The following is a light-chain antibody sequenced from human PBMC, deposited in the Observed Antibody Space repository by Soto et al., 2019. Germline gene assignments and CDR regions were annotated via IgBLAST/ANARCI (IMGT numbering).Light chain of an antibody. CDR2: ATS. CDR1: QGIGDH. V-gene: IGKV1-27*01. J-gene: IGKJ1*01. CDR3: QKYDSAPWT. Sequence: DIQMTQSPSSLSASVGDRVTITCRASQGIGDHLAWYQQKPGKVPKLLVYATSDLQSGVPSRFSGSGSGTDFTHTISSLQPEDVATYYCQKYDSAPWTFGQGTKVEIK.